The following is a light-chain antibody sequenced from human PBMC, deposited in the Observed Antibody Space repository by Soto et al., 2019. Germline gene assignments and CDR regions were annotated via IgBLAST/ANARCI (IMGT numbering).Light chain of an antibody. Sequence: DIQMTQSPSTLSASVGDRVSITCRASQSFSSWLAWYQQKPGKAPKLLIYKASTLESGVPSRFSGSGSGTEFTLTISSLQPEDFATYYCQQYNSYSQTFGQGTKVDI. CDR3: QQYNSYSQT. CDR2: KAS. CDR1: QSFSSW. V-gene: IGKV1-5*03. J-gene: IGKJ1*01.